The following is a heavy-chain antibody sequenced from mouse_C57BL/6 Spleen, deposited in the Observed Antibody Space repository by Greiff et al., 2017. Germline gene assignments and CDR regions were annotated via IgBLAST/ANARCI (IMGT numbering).Heavy chain of an antibody. Sequence: VQLQQSGPELVKPGASVKMSCKASGYTFTDYNMHWVKQSHGKSLEWSGYINPNNGGTSYNQKFKGKATLTVNKSSSTAYMELRSLTSEDSAVYYCAAVVEPPFDYWGQGTTLTVSS. CDR1: GYTFTDYN. V-gene: IGHV1-22*01. CDR2: INPNNGGT. D-gene: IGHD1-1*01. J-gene: IGHJ2*01. CDR3: AAVVEPPFDY.